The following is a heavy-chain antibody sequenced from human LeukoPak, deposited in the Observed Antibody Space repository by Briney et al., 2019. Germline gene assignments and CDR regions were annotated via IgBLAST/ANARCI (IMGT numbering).Heavy chain of an antibody. CDR1: GFTFSSYE. V-gene: IGHV3-48*03. CDR3: ASPSSYYYYYMDV. CDR2: ISSSGSTI. Sequence: GGSLRLSCAASGFTFSSYEMKWVRQAPGKGLEWVSYISSSGSTIYYADSVKGRFTISRDNAKNSLYLQMNSLRAEDTAVYYCASPSSYYYYYMDVWGKGTTVTVSS. D-gene: IGHD2-2*01. J-gene: IGHJ6*03.